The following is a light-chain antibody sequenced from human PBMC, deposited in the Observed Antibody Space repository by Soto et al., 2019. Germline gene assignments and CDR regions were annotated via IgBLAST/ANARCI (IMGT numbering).Light chain of an antibody. CDR3: QQYNNWPLIT. J-gene: IGKJ5*01. CDR1: QDISNY. V-gene: IGKV1-33*01. Sequence: DIQMTQSPSSLSASVGDRVTITCQASQDISNYLNWYQQKPGKAPKLLIYDASNLETGVPSRFSGSGSGTEFTLTISSLQSEDFAVYYCQQYNNWPLITFGQGTDWRL. CDR2: DAS.